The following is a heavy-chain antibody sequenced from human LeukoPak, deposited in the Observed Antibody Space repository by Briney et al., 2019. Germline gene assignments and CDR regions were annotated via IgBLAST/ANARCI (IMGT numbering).Heavy chain of an antibody. CDR2: INWNGGST. CDR3: AREGVRFGEFNY. V-gene: IGHV3-20*01. CDR1: GLSFDDYC. Sequence: GGSLRLSCAASGLSFDDYCMSGVRQAPPKGLEWVSGINWNGGSTGYADSVKGRFTLSRDNAKNSMYLQMNSLRAEDTALYHCAREGVRFGEFNYWGQGTLVTASS. D-gene: IGHD3-10*01. J-gene: IGHJ4*02.